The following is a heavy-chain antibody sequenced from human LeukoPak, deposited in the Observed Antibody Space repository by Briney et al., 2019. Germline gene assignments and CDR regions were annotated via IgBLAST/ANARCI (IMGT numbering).Heavy chain of an antibody. D-gene: IGHD6-19*01. J-gene: IGHJ4*02. V-gene: IGHV3-23*01. CDR1: GFTFSAFA. CDR3: AKDLSYTSGASDH. Sequence: QPGGSLRLSCAASGFTFSAFAMTWVRQAPGKGLEWVSIITDDGYNTYSADSVKGRITFSRDNSKNTLSLQLRSLRAEDTAVYYCAKDLSYTSGASDHWGQGTLVTVSS. CDR2: ITDDGYNT.